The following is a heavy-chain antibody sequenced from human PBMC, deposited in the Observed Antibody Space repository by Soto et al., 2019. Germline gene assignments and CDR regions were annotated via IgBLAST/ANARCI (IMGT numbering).Heavy chain of an antibody. CDR2: ISSSSSTI. D-gene: IGHD3-9*01. V-gene: IGHV3-48*01. CDR3: AKNVLRYFDWLSASWFDP. Sequence: GGSLRLSCAASGFTFSSYSMNWVRQAPGKGLEWVSYISSSSSTIYYADSVKGRFTISRDNAKNSLYLQMNSLRAEDTAVYYCAKNVLRYFDWLSASWFDPWGQGTLVTVSS. J-gene: IGHJ5*02. CDR1: GFTFSSYS.